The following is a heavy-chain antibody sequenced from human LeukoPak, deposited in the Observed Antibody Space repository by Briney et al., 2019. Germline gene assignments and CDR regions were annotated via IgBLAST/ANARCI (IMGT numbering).Heavy chain of an antibody. Sequence: ASVTVSCKASGYTFTTYDINWVRQVTGQGIEWMGWMNPNSGNTAYAQNFQGRVTITSNTSISTAYMDLTSLRSEDTAVYYCARRAVGNSYYSYMDVWGKGTTVTVSS. V-gene: IGHV1-8*02. J-gene: IGHJ6*03. CDR3: ARRAVGNSYYSYMDV. D-gene: IGHD6-19*01. CDR2: MNPNSGNT. CDR1: GYTFTTYD.